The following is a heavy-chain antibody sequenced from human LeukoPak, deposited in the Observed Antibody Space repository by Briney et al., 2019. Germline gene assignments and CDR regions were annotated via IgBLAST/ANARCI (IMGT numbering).Heavy chain of an antibody. CDR2: MNPNSGNT. D-gene: IGHD3-22*01. CDR1: GYTFTSYD. Sequence: GASVKVSCKASGYTFTSYDISWVRQATGQGLEWMAWMNPNSGNTGYAQKFQGRVTMTRNASISTAYMELSSLRSEDTAVYYCARRSSGYYYLYNWFDPWGQGTLVTVSS. V-gene: IGHV1-8*01. CDR3: ARRSSGYYYLYNWFDP. J-gene: IGHJ5*02.